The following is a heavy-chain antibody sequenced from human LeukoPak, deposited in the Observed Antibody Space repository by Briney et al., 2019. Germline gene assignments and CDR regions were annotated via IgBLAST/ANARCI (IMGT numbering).Heavy chain of an antibody. J-gene: IGHJ4*02. CDR1: GGTFSSYA. CDR3: AVGYCSSTSCYTGNY. CDR2: IIPIFGTA. Sequence: GSSVKVSCKASGGTFSSYAISWVRQAPGQGLEWMGGIIPIFGTANYAQKFQDRVTVTADESTSTAYMELSSLRSGDTAVYYCAVGYCSSTSCYTGNYWGQGTLVTVSS. V-gene: IGHV1-69*01. D-gene: IGHD2-2*02.